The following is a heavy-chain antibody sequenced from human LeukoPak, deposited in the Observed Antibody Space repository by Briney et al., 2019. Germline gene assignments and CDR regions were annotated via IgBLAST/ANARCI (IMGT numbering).Heavy chain of an antibody. D-gene: IGHD2-15*01. CDR2: ISYDGSNK. Sequence: PGGSLRLSCAAFGFTFSNYGMHWVRQAPGNGLEWVAVISYDGSNKYYADSVKGRFTISRDNSKNTLYLQMNSLRAEDTAVYYCAIPYCSGGSCYPIWGQGTLVTVSS. CDR1: GFTFSNYG. J-gene: IGHJ4*02. V-gene: IGHV3-30*03. CDR3: AIPYCSGGSCYPI.